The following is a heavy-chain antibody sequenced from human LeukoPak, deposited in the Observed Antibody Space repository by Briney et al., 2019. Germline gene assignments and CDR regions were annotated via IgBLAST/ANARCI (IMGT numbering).Heavy chain of an antibody. CDR2: IYHTGRV. J-gene: IGHJ4*02. CDR1: GYSISGGYY. V-gene: IGHV4-38-2*02. Sequence: SETLSLTCSVSGYSISGGYYWGWIRRPPGKGPEWIGSIYHTGRVYYNPSLKSRLTISVDTSKNQFSLKLSSLTAADTAVYYCARESPSDLGGSNDFDSWGQGTLVTVSS. CDR3: ARESPSDLGGSNDFDS. D-gene: IGHD3-16*01.